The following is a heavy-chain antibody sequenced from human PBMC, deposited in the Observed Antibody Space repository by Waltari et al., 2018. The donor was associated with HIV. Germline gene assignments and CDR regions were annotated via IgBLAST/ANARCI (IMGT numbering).Heavy chain of an antibody. CDR1: GYTFTGSF. Sequence: QVQLVQSGAEVRKTGASVKVSCKASGYTFTGSFLHWVRQAPGQGLEWMGWINPNIGGKNYAQKFQDRVTMTRDTSISTAYMELSRLRSDDTAVYYCARDFKGAVTIFGVVHNWFDPWGQGTLVTVSS. D-gene: IGHD3-3*01. J-gene: IGHJ5*02. V-gene: IGHV1-2*02. CDR2: INPNIGGK. CDR3: ARDFKGAVTIFGVVHNWFDP.